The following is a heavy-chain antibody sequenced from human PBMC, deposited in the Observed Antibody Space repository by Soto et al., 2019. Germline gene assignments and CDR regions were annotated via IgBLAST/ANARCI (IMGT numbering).Heavy chain of an antibody. D-gene: IGHD5-12*01. CDR1: GGSISSGGYY. J-gene: IGHJ2*01. V-gene: IGHV4-31*03. Sequence: QVQLQESGPGLVKPSQTLSLTCTVSGGSISSGGYYWSWIRQHPGKGLEWIGYIYYSGSTYYNPSLKIRVTISVDTSKNQFSLKLSSVTAADTAVYYCARGSYSGYDPWYFDLWGRGTLVTVSS. CDR2: IYYSGST. CDR3: ARGSYSGYDPWYFDL.